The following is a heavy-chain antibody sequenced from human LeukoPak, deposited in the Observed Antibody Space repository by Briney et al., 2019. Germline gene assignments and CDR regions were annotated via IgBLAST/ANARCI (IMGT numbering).Heavy chain of an antibody. V-gene: IGHV4-34*01. Sequence: PSETLSLTCAVYGGSFSGYYWSWIRQPPGKGLEWIGEINHSGGTNYNPSLKSRVTILVDTSKNQFSLKLSSVTAADTAVYYCAREKVLRPWYYYYYGMDVWGQGTTVTVSS. CDR1: GGSFSGYY. J-gene: IGHJ6*02. CDR2: INHSGGT. D-gene: IGHD3-3*01. CDR3: AREKVLRPWYYYYYGMDV.